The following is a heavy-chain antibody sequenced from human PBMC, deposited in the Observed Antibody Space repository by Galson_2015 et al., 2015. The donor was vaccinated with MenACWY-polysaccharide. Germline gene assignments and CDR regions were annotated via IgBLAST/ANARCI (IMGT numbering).Heavy chain of an antibody. Sequence: SVKVSCKASGYTFTSYYMHWVRQAPGQGLEWMGIINPSGGSTSYAQKFQGRVTMTRDTSTSTVYMELSSLRSEDTAVYYYARIFRYCSSTSCYNPYGMDVSGQGTTVTVSS. CDR3: ARIFRYCSSTSCYNPYGMDV. J-gene: IGHJ6*02. CDR1: GYTFTSYY. CDR2: INPSGGST. D-gene: IGHD2-2*02. V-gene: IGHV1-46*01.